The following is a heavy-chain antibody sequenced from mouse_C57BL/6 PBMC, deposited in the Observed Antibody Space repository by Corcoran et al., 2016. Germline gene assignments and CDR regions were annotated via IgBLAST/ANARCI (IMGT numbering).Heavy chain of an antibody. J-gene: IGHJ2*01. Sequence: EVQLQQSGPVLVKPGASVKMSCKASGYTFTDYYMNWVKQSHGKSLEWIGVINPYNGGTSYNQKFKGKATLTVDKSSSTVYMELNSLTSEDSAVYYCARGSYDYFDYWGQGTTLTVSS. CDR1: GYTFTDYY. D-gene: IGHD1-1*01. CDR2: INPYNGGT. CDR3: ARGSYDYFDY. V-gene: IGHV1-19*01.